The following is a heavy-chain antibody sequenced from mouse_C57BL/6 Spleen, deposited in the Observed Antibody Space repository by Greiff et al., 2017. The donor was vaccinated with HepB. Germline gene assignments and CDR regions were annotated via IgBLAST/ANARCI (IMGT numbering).Heavy chain of an antibody. CDR1: GYTFTSYW. Sequence: QVQLQQSGAELVRPGTSVKLSCKASGYTFTSYWMHWVKQRPGQGLEWIGVIDPSDSYTNYNQKFKGKATLTVDTSSSTAYMQLSSLTSEDSAVYYCARERNYYGRGFDYWGQGTTLTVSS. CDR3: ARERNYYGRGFDY. D-gene: IGHD1-1*01. J-gene: IGHJ2*01. V-gene: IGHV1-59*01. CDR2: IDPSDSYT.